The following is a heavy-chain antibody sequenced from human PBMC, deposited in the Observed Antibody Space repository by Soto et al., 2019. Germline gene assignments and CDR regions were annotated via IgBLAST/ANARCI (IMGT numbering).Heavy chain of an antibody. V-gene: IGHV1-69*13. J-gene: IGHJ4*02. Sequence: SVKVSCKASGGAFSSFAFSWVRQAPGQGREWMGGVIPIFGTTNYAQKFQGRLTITADESTSTAYMELSSLRSEDTAVYYCARIVSYYDSSGWGVFDYWGQGTLVTVSS. CDR2: VIPIFGTT. CDR3: ARIVSYYDSSGWGVFDY. CDR1: GGAFSSFA. D-gene: IGHD3-22*01.